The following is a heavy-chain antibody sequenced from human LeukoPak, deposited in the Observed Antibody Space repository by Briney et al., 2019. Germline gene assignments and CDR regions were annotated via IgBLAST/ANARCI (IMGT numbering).Heavy chain of an antibody. D-gene: IGHD3-16*01. CDR3: ARVPLFSYRYYYYYMDV. CDR2: INHSGST. Sequence: PGGSLRLSCAASGFTFSRFWMSWIRQPPGKGLEWIGEINHSGSTNYNPSLKSRVTISVDTSKNQFSLKLSSVTAADTAVYYCARVPLFSYRYYYYYMDVWGKGTTVTVSS. V-gene: IGHV4-34*01. J-gene: IGHJ6*03. CDR1: GFTFSRFW.